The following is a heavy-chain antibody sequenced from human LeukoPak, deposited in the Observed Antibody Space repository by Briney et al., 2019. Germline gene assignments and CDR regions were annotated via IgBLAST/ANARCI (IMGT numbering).Heavy chain of an antibody. J-gene: IGHJ4*02. CDR2: ISSSSYI. CDR1: GFTFSSYS. V-gene: IGHV3-21*01. D-gene: IGHD1-26*01. Sequence: GGSLRLSCAASGFTFSSYSMNWVRQAPGKGLEWVSSISSSSYIYYADSVKGRFTISRDNAKNSLYLQMNSLRAEDTAVYYCARESEDTSGSIYDYWGQGTLVTVSS. CDR3: ARESEDTSGSIYDY.